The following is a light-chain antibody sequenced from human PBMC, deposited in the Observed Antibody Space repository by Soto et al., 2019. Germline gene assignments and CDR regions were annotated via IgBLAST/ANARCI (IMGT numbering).Light chain of an antibody. CDR3: CSYAGSYIYV. CDR1: SSDVGGYNY. Sequence: QSALTQPRSVSGSPGQSVTISFTGTSSDVGGYNYVSWYQQHPDKAPKVMIYDVTKRPSGVPDRFSGSKSGNTASLTISGLQAEDEADYYCCSYAGSYIYVFGTGTKLTVL. J-gene: IGLJ1*01. V-gene: IGLV2-11*01. CDR2: DVT.